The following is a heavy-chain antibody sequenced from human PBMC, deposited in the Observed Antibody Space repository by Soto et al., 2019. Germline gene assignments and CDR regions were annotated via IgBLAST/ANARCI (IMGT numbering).Heavy chain of an antibody. Sequence: LGESLKISCKGSGYSFTSYWISWVRQMPGKGLEWMGRIDPSDSYTNYSPSFQGHVTISADRSISTAYLQWSSLKASDTAMYYCARLDRGGTAFYYYYGLAVWGQGTTVTVSS. CDR3: ARLDRGGTAFYYYYGLAV. V-gene: IGHV5-10-1*01. J-gene: IGHJ6*02. CDR1: GYSFTSYW. D-gene: IGHD2-15*01. CDR2: IDPSDSYT.